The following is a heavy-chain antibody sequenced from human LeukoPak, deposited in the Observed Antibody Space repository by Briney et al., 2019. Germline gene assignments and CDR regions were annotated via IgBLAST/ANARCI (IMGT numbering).Heavy chain of an antibody. D-gene: IGHD6-19*01. J-gene: IGHJ4*02. CDR3: AKLPFFRAVAGTRGYYFDY. CDR1: GFTFSSYA. CDR2: ISGSGGST. V-gene: IGHV3-23*01. Sequence: GGSLRLSCAASGFTFSSYAMSWVRQAPGKGLEWVSAISGSGGSTYYADSVKGRFTISRDNSKNTLYLQMNSLRAEDTAVYYCAKLPFFRAVAGTRGYYFDYWGQGTLVTVSS.